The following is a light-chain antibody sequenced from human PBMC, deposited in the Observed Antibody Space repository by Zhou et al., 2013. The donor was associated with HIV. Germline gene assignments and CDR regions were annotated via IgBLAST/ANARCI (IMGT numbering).Light chain of an antibody. V-gene: IGKV1-27*01. J-gene: IGKJ3*01. CDR1: QDIGVY. Sequence: DIQMTQSPSSLSASVGDRVTITCRASQDIGVYLAWYQQKPGKVPNLLIYTTSTLQSGVPSRFSGGGSGTDFTFTISSLQPEDVATYYCQQYDNLPRVTFGPGTKVDI. CDR3: QQYDNLPRVT. CDR2: TTS.